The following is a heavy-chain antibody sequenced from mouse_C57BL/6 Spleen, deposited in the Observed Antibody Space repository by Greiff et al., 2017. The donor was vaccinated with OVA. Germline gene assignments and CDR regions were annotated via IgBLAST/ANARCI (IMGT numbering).Heavy chain of an antibody. CDR1: GYTFTTYP. D-gene: IGHD1-1*01. V-gene: IGHV1-47*01. CDR2: FHPYNDDT. J-gene: IGHJ1*03. CDR3: ATGSSSYWYFDV. Sequence: VQLQQSGAELVKPGASVKMSCKASGYTFTTYPIEWMKQNHGKSLEWIGNFHPYNDDTKYNEKFKGKATLTVEKSSSTVYLELSRLTSDDSAVYDCATGSSSYWYFDVWGTGTTVTVSS.